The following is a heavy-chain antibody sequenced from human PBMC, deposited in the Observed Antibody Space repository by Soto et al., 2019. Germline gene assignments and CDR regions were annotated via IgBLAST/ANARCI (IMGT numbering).Heavy chain of an antibody. CDR2: IRSKANSYAT. V-gene: IGHV3-73*01. CDR1: GFTFSGSA. J-gene: IGHJ6*02. CDR3: TRQLDYYYYGMDV. Sequence: GGSLRLSCAASGFTFSGSAMHWVRQASGKGLEWVGRIRSKANSYATAYAASVKGRFTTSRDDSKNTAYLQMNSLKTEDTAVYYCTRQLDYYYYGMDVWGQGTTVTVSS.